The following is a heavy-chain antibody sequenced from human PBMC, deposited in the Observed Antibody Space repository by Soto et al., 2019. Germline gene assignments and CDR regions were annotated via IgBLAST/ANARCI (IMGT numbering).Heavy chain of an antibody. CDR2: IYYYSGST. CDR3: ARSRGGYFGY. D-gene: IGHD3-22*01. J-gene: IGHJ4*02. Sequence: QVQLQESGPGLVKPSETLSLTCTVSGASISSYYWSWIRQPPGKGLQWIGYIYYYSGSTNYNPSLNSRVTISVDMSKNQFSLKLSSVTAADTAGYYCARSRGGYFGYWGQGTLVTVSS. V-gene: IGHV4-59*01. CDR1: GASISSYY.